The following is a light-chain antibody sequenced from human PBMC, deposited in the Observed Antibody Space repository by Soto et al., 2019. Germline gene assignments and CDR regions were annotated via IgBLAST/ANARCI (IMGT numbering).Light chain of an antibody. CDR2: GAS. CDR3: QQFHNWPPIT. J-gene: IGKJ5*01. Sequence: EIVMTQSPATLSVTPGERATLPCRASQSVSTNLAWYQQKPGQAPRLLIYGASTRATGIPARFSGSGSGTEFTLTISSLQSEDFAVYYCQQFHNWPPITFAQGTRLEI. V-gene: IGKV3-15*01. CDR1: QSVSTN.